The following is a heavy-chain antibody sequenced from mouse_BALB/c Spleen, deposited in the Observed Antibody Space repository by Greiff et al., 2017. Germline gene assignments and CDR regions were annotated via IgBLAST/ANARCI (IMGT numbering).Heavy chain of an antibody. CDR1: GFSLTSYG. CDR2: IWAGGST. J-gene: IGHJ4*01. Sequence: VKLVESGPGLVAPSQSLSITCTVSGFSLTSYGVHWVRQPPGKGLEWLGVIWAGGSTNYNSALMSRLSISKDNSKSQVVLKMNSLQTDDTAMYYCARDNWDVAMDYWGQGTSVTVSS. CDR3: ARDNWDVAMDY. D-gene: IGHD4-1*02. V-gene: IGHV2-9*02.